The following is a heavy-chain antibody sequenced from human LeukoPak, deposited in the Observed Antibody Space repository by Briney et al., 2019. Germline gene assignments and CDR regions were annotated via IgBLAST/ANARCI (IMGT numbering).Heavy chain of an antibody. Sequence: GRFLRLSCAASGFTFSSYGMHWVRQAPGKGLEWVAVISYDGSNKYYADSVKGRFTISRDNSKNTLYLQMNSLRAEDTAVYYCAKDFSGYYDYWGQGTLVTVSS. J-gene: IGHJ4*02. V-gene: IGHV3-30*18. CDR2: ISYDGSNK. CDR3: AKDFSGYYDY. CDR1: GFTFSSYG. D-gene: IGHD3-22*01.